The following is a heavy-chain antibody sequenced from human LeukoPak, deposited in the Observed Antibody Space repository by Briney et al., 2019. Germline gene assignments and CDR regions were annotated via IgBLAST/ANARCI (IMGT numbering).Heavy chain of an antibody. Sequence: GGSLRLSCAASGFTFSSYWMHWVRQAPGKGLVWVSSISISSNYIYYADSVKGRFTISRDNAKNSLYLQMNSLRAEDTAVYYCARGSRFGVVGRDAFDIWGQGTMVTVSS. CDR2: ISISSNYI. V-gene: IGHV3-21*01. CDR3: ARGSRFGVVGRDAFDI. CDR1: GFTFSSYW. J-gene: IGHJ3*02. D-gene: IGHD3-3*01.